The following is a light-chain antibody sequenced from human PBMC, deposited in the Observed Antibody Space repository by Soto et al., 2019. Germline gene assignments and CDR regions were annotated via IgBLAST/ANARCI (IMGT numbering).Light chain of an antibody. CDR1: QSVSSN. CDR3: KQYNNWPPET. V-gene: IGKV3-15*01. CDR2: GAS. J-gene: IGKJ2*01. Sequence: EIVMKQSPATLSVSPGERATLSCRASQSVSSNLAWYQQKPGQAPRLLIYGASTRATGIPARFSGSGSGTEFTLTISSLQSEDFAVYYCKQYNNWPPETFGQGTKLEIK.